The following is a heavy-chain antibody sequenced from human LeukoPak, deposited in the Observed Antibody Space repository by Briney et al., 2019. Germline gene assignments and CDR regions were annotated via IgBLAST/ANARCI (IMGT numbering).Heavy chain of an antibody. CDR2: ISGSGSTI. D-gene: IGHD6-19*01. Sequence: GGSLRLSCAASGFTFSSCSMNWVRQAPGKGLEWVSAISGSGSTIYYADSVKGRFTISRDNAKNSLYLQMNSLRAEDTAVYYCARSSGWYGWGQGTLVTASS. J-gene: IGHJ4*02. CDR3: ARSSGWYG. CDR1: GFTFSSCS. V-gene: IGHV3-48*04.